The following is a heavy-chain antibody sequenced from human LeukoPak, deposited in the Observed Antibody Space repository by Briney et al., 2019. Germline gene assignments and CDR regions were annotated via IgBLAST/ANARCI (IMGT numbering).Heavy chain of an antibody. CDR2: ISGSGGST. CDR1: GFTFSSYA. V-gene: IGHV3-23*01. J-gene: IGHJ4*02. D-gene: IGHD3-22*01. Sequence: GGSLRLSCAASGFTFSSYAMSWVRQAPGKGLEWVSAISGSGGSTYYADSVKGRFTISRDNSKNTLYLQMNSLRAEDTAVYYCAKDPYYYDSSGYSPLWGQGTLVTVSS. CDR3: AKDPYYYDSSGYSPL.